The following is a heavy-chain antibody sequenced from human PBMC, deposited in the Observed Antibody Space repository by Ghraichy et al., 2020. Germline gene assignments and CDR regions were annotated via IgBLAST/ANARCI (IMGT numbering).Heavy chain of an antibody. CDR1: GGSISSYY. V-gene: IGHV4-59*01. CDR2: IYYSGST. Sequence: GSLRLSCTVSGGSISSYYWSWIRQPPGKGLEWIGYIYYSGSTNYNPSLKSRVTISVDTSKNQFSLKLSSVTAADTAVYYCASLTFGGVHTGLTDYWGQGTLVTVSS. J-gene: IGHJ4*02. CDR3: ASLTFGGVHTGLTDY. D-gene: IGHD3-16*01.